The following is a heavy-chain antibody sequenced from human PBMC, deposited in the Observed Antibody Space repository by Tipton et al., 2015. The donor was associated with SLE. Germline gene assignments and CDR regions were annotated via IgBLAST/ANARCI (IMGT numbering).Heavy chain of an antibody. D-gene: IGHD2-8*01. J-gene: IGHJ4*02. CDR3: VRLRSKVLIDY. Sequence: TLSLTCTVSGDSISTYYWSWIRQPPGKGLEWIGYIFNSGIIKYNPSLKSRVTISVDTSKNQFSLEVRSVTAADTAVYYCVRLRSKVLIDYWGQGTLVTVSS. CDR1: GDSISTYY. V-gene: IGHV4-59*12. CDR2: IFNSGII.